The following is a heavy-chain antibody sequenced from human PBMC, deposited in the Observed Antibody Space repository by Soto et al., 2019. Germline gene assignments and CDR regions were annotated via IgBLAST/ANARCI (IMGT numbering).Heavy chain of an antibody. CDR3: AKTTNYYYSLDV. D-gene: IGHD2-8*01. CDR1: GFSVSSDY. J-gene: IGHJ6*02. V-gene: IGHV3-53*01. CDR2: IYTIGSP. Sequence: EVQLVESGGGLIQPGGSLRLSCAASGFSVSSDYMSWVRQAPGKGLEWVAVIYTIGSPYYAGSVKGRFTISRDTSRNTLYLQMSTLRAEDTAVYFCAKTTNYYYSLDVWGQGTTVSVSS.